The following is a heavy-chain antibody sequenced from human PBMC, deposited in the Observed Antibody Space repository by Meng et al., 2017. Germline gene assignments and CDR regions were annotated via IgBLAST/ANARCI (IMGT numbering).Heavy chain of an antibody. V-gene: IGHV2-5*02. CDR1: GFSLSTSGVG. Sequence: QIHWKESGPTLLKHTQTLQLTCTVVGFSLSTSGVGVGWIRQPLGKALEWLALIYWDDDKRYSPSLKSRLTITKDTSKNQVVLTMTNMDPVDTATYYCAHRQDSSYDYWGQGTLVTVSS. J-gene: IGHJ4*02. CDR2: IYWDDDK. D-gene: IGHD2-2*01. CDR3: AHRQDSSYDY.